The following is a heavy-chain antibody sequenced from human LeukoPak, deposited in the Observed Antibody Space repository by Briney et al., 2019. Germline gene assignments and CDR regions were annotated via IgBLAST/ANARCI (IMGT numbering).Heavy chain of an antibody. CDR3: ARSGDCAF. Sequence: PGGSLRLSCAASGFSFSGYWMHWVRQAPGKGLVWFSHIDSVGSTTSYADSVKGRFIISRDNAKNSLYLQMNSLRAEDTAVYYCARSGDCAFWGQGTLVTVSS. V-gene: IGHV3-74*01. CDR1: GFSFSGYW. CDR2: IDSVGSTT. D-gene: IGHD2-21*02. J-gene: IGHJ4*02.